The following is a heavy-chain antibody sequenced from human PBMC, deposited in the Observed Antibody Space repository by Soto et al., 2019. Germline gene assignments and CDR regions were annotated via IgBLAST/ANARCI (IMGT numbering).Heavy chain of an antibody. CDR1: GESVSSGFYY. Sequence: SETLSLTCTVSGESVSSGFYYWNWIRQAPGKGLEWIGSILSSGRSNYNPSLKSRVSMSVDTSKNQFSLRLTYVGAADSAIYYCARVVRCTRSGCYYLAMDVWGQGTTVTVSS. J-gene: IGHJ6*02. CDR2: ILSSGRS. CDR3: ARVVRCTRSGCYYLAMDV. D-gene: IGHD2-15*01. V-gene: IGHV4-61*01.